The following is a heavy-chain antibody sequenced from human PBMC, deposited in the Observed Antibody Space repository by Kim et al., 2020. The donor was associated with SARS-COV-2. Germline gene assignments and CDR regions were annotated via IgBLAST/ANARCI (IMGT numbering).Heavy chain of an antibody. CDR3: TTDFPYGSGSEYYYGMDV. V-gene: IGHV3-15*01. CDR1: GFTFSNAW. D-gene: IGHD3-10*01. CDR2: IKSKTDGGTT. Sequence: GGSLRLSCAASGFTFSNAWMSWVRQAPGKGLEWVGRIKSKTDGGTTDYAAPVKGRFTISRDDSKNTLYLQMNSLKTEDTAVYYCTTDFPYGSGSEYYYGMDVWGQGTTVTVSS. J-gene: IGHJ6*02.